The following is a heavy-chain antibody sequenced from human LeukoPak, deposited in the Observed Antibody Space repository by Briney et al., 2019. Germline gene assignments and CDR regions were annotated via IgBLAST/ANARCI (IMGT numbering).Heavy chain of an antibody. J-gene: IGHJ3*02. Sequence: RASVKVSCKASGYTFTSYGISWVRQAPGQGLEWMGWISAYNGNTNYAQKLQGRVTMTTDTSTSTAYMELRSLRSDDTAVYYCARDGVPIAAAALIDDSFDIWGQGTMVTVSS. CDR3: ARDGVPIAAAALIDDSFDI. V-gene: IGHV1-18*01. CDR2: ISAYNGNT. CDR1: GYTFTSYG. D-gene: IGHD6-13*01.